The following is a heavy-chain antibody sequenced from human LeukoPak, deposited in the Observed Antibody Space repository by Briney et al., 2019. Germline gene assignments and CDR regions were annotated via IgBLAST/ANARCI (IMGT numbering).Heavy chain of an antibody. CDR2: ISYDGNNI. V-gene: IGHV3-30*18. D-gene: IGHD2-21*02. CDR3: AKEELPYCGGDCYSSGYFDL. CDR1: GFTFSTYG. J-gene: IGHJ2*01. Sequence: PGGSLRLSCAASGFTFSTYGMHRVRQPPGKGLEWVALISYDGNNIYYGDSVKGRFTISRDNSKNTLYLQMNSLRADDTAVYFCAKEELPYCGGDCYSSGYFDLWGRGTLVTVSS.